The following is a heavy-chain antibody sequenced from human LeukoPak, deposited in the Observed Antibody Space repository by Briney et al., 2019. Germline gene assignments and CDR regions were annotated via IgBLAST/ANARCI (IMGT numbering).Heavy chain of an antibody. CDR3: ARNDYDGDDAFDI. D-gene: IGHD4-17*01. Sequence: GASVKVSCKASGGTFSNYDINWVRLATGQGLEWMGWMNPNSGNTGHAQKLQGRVTMTRDTSTRTAYMELSSLRSEDTAVYYCARNDYDGDDAFDIWGQGTMVTVSS. CDR1: GGTFSNYD. J-gene: IGHJ3*02. CDR2: MNPNSGNT. V-gene: IGHV1-8*02.